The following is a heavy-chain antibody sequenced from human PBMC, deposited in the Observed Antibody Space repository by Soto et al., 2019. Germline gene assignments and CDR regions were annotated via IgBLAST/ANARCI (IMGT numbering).Heavy chain of an antibody. J-gene: IGHJ6*02. Sequence: ASVKVSCKASGGTFSSYAISWVRQAPGQGLEWMGGIIPIFGTANYAQKFQGRVTITADESTSTAYMELSSLRSEDTAVYYCARGSYGYGLGIRYYYYGMDVWGQGTTVTVSS. D-gene: IGHD5-18*01. CDR2: IIPIFGTA. V-gene: IGHV1-69*13. CDR3: ARGSYGYGLGIRYYYYGMDV. CDR1: GGTFSSYA.